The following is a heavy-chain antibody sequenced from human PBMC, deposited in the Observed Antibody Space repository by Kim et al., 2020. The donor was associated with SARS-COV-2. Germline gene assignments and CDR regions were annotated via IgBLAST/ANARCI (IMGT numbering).Heavy chain of an antibody. J-gene: IGHJ4*02. CDR2: ISYDGSNK. D-gene: IGHD3-3*01. V-gene: IGHV3-30*18. CDR1: GFTFSSYG. Sequence: GGSLRLSCAASGFTFSSYGMHWVRQAPGKGLEWVAVISYDGSNKYYADSVKGRFTISRDNSKNTLYLQMNSLRAEDTAVYYCAKDRFFGVVIIHGDYFDYWGQGTLVTVSS. CDR3: AKDRFFGVVIIHGDYFDY.